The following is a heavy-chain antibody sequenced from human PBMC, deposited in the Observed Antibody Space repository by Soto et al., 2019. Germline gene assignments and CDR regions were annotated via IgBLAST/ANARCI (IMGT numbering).Heavy chain of an antibody. CDR3: ARGSAWSGGRCYSSDFEY. V-gene: IGHV1-8*02. CDR2: MNPKSGNT. CDR1: GDSFTSYD. D-gene: IGHD2-15*01. J-gene: IGHJ4*02. Sequence: QVQLVQSGAEVKKPGASVKVSCKASGDSFTSYDINWLRQATGQGLEWMGWMNPKSGNTGYAQKFQGRVTMTRNTTISTAYMELSSLRSEDTAVYYCARGSAWSGGRCYSSDFEYWGQGTLVTVSS.